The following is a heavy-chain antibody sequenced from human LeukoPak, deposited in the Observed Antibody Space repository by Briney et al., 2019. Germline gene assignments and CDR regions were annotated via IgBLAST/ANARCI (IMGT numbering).Heavy chain of an antibody. V-gene: IGHV1-3*03. J-gene: IGHJ5*02. D-gene: IGHD2-15*01. CDR3: ARGPRHCSGGSCKNWFDP. CDR1: GYTFTSYA. CDR2: INAGNGNT. Sequence: GASVKVSCKASGYTFTSYAMHWVRQAPGQRLEWMGWINAGNGNTKYSQEFQGRVTITRDTSASTAYMELSSLRSEDMAVYYCARGPRHCSGGSCKNWFDPWGQGTLVTVSS.